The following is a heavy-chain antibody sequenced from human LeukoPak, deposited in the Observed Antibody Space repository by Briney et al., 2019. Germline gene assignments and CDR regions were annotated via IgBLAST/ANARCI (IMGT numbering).Heavy chain of an antibody. D-gene: IGHD6-19*01. V-gene: IGHV3-9*01. J-gene: IGHJ4*02. CDR3: ATNPPGIAVAGRGYFDY. CDR1: GFTFADYA. CDR2: ISWNSDTL. Sequence: QSGRSLRLSCAASGFTFADYAMHWVRQAPGKGLEWVSGISWNSDTLAYADSVKGRFTISRDNARNSLYLQMNSLRADDTAFYYCATNPPGIAVAGRGYFDYWGQGTLVTVSS.